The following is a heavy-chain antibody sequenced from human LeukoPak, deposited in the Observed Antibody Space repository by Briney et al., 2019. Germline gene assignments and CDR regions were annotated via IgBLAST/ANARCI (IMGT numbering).Heavy chain of an antibody. CDR1: GYTLTELS. CDR3: AKYSDYYDSSGPNFQH. Sequence: ASVKVSCKVSGYTLTELSVHWVRQAPGKGLEWMGGFDPEDGETIYAQKFQGRVTMTEDTSTDTAYMELSSLRSEDTAVYYCAKYSDYYDSSGPNFQHWGQGTLVTVSS. V-gene: IGHV1-24*01. CDR2: FDPEDGET. D-gene: IGHD3-22*01. J-gene: IGHJ1*01.